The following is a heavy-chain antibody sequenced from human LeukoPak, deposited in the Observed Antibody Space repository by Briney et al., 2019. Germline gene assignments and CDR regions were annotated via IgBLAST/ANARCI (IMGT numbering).Heavy chain of an antibody. CDR2: IYTSGST. D-gene: IGHD3-10*01. CDR3: VRLSRGAQLGYFDY. V-gene: IGHV4-4*07. CDR1: GGSISSYY. Sequence: PSETLSLTCTVSGGSISSYYWSWIRQPAGKGLEWIGRIYTSGSTNYNPSLKSRVTMSVDTSKNQFSLKLSCVTAADTAVDYCVRLSRGAQLGYFDYWGQGTLVTVSS. J-gene: IGHJ4*02.